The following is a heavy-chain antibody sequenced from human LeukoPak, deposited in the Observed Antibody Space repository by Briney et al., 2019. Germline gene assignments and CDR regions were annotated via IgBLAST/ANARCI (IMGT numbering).Heavy chain of an antibody. V-gene: IGHV1-69*04. CDR2: IIPILGIA. Sequence: SVKVSCKASGGTFSSYAISWVRQAPGQGLEWMGRIIPILGIANYAQKFQGRVTITADKSTSTAYMELSSLRSEDTAVYYCAIRARGYSYGHSFDYWGQGTLVTVSS. J-gene: IGHJ4*02. CDR1: GGTFSSYA. CDR3: AIRARGYSYGHSFDY. D-gene: IGHD5-18*01.